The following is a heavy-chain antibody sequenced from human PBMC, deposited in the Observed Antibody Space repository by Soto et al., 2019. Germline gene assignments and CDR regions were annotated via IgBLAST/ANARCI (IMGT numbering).Heavy chain of an antibody. J-gene: IGHJ4*02. V-gene: IGHV3-23*01. CDR2: ISESGTTT. CDR1: RFTFSSYA. D-gene: IGHD3-9*01. Sequence: GGSLRLSCAASRFTFSSYAMTWVRQAPGKGLEWVSTISESGTTTFYADSVKGRFTISRDNSKNTLSLQMNSLRAEDTAVYYCVKGLGPATGTVFGFWGQEILVTVSS. CDR3: VKGLGPATGTVFGF.